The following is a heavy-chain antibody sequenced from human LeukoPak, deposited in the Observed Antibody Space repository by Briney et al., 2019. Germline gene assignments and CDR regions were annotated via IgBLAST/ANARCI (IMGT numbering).Heavy chain of an antibody. J-gene: IGHJ4*02. CDR2: ISSSSSYT. D-gene: IGHD6-13*01. CDR1: GIPFSDYY. Sequence: GGSLRLSCVVSGIPFSDYYMNWIRQAPGKGLEGISYISSSSSYTDYADSVKGRFTISRDNAQNALFLQMDSLRVEDTAVYYCAAGTAADYWGQGTRVTVSS. CDR3: AAGTAADY. V-gene: IGHV3-11*03.